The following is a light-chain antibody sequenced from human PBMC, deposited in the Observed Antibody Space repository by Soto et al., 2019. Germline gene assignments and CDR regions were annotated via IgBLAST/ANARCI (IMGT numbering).Light chain of an antibody. V-gene: IGLV2-14*01. J-gene: IGLJ3*02. CDR3: SSYTSRSTLV. CDR2: EVS. CDR1: NRDVGGYNY. Sequence: QSALTQPASVSGSPGQSITISCTGTNRDVGGYNYVSWYQQRPGKAPKLNISEVSARPSGVSIRFSGSKSGNTASLPISGLQAEAAADYFCSSYTSRSTLVFGVGTKLHVL.